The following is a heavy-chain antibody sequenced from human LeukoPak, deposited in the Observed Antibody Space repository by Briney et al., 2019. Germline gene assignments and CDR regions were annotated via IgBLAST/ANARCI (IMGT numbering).Heavy chain of an antibody. J-gene: IGHJ4*02. CDR1: GFSVNNNY. V-gene: IGHV3-53*01. CDR3: AGGSYYGSGSRPGYIEY. D-gene: IGHD3-10*01. CDR2: MDNFGYK. Sequence: GGSLRLSCAASGFSVNNNYMNWVRQATGKGLEWVSLMDNFGYKHYADSVEGRVTISRDSSRNTVYLQLNSLRAEDTAEYYCAGGSYYGSGSRPGYIEYWGQGTLVTVSS.